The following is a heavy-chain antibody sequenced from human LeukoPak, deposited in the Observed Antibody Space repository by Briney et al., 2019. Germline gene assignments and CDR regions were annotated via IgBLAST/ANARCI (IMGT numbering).Heavy chain of an antibody. Sequence: PGGSLRLSCAASGFTFTSYWMSWVRQTPGKGLEWLTNIKQDGSEKYYVDSVKGRFTVSRDNAKNSLYLQMNSLRAEDTAVYHCARLHYYDSPYFDYWGQGTLVTVSS. CDR2: IKQDGSEK. D-gene: IGHD3-22*01. CDR1: GFTFTSYW. CDR3: ARLHYYDSPYFDY. V-gene: IGHV3-7*05. J-gene: IGHJ4*02.